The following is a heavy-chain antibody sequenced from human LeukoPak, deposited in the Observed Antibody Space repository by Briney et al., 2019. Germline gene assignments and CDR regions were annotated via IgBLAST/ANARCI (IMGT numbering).Heavy chain of an antibody. Sequence: QTGGSLRLSCAASGFTFSSYAMSWVRQAPGKGLEWVANIKQDGSEKYYVDSVKGRFTISRDNARNSLYLQMNSLRAEDTAVYYCARDLNVPAYGGGEDYWGQGTLVTVSS. CDR3: ARDLNVPAYGGGEDY. CDR1: GFTFSSYA. V-gene: IGHV3-7*01. J-gene: IGHJ4*02. CDR2: IKQDGSEK. D-gene: IGHD3-16*01.